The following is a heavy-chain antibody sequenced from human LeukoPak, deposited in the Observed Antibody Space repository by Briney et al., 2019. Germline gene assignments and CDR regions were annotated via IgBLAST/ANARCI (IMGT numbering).Heavy chain of an antibody. V-gene: IGHV3-30*18. CDR3: AKVVAVDFPMTDHDY. D-gene: IGHD3-3*01. J-gene: IGHJ4*02. CDR2: ISYDGSNK. CDR1: GFTFSSYG. Sequence: PGGSLRLSCAASGFTFSSYGMHWVRQAPGKGLEWVAVISYDGSNKYYADSVKGRFTISRDNSKNTLYLQMNSLRAEDTAVYYCAKVVAVDFPMTDHDYWGQGTLVTVSS.